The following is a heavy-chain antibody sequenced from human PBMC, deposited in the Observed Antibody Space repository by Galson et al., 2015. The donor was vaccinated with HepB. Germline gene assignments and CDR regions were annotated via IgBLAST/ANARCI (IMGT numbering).Heavy chain of an antibody. J-gene: IGHJ4*02. CDR2: ISYDGSNK. D-gene: IGHD6-19*01. CDR3: AKDVYSSGWYPIAVDY. Sequence: SLRLSCAASGFTFSSYGMHWVRQAPGKGLEWVAVISYDGSNKYYADSVKGRFTISRDNSKNTLYLQMNSLRAEDTAVYYCAKDVYSSGWYPIAVDYWGQGTLVTVSS. V-gene: IGHV3-30*18. CDR1: GFTFSSYG.